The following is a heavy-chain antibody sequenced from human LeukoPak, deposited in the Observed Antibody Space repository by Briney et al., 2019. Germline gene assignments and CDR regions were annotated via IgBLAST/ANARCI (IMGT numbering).Heavy chain of an antibody. CDR3: ATERTDSSPQPRYFDY. Sequence: ASVKVSCKASGYTFTSYGISWVRQAPGQGLEWMGWISAYNGNTNYAQKLQGRVTMTTDTSTSTAYMELSSLRSEDTAVYYCATERTDSSPQPRYFDYWGQGTLVTVSS. CDR2: ISAYNGNT. V-gene: IGHV1-18*01. D-gene: IGHD6-13*01. CDR1: GYTFTSYG. J-gene: IGHJ4*02.